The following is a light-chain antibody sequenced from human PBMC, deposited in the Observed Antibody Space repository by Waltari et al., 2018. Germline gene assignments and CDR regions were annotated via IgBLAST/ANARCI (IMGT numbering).Light chain of an antibody. Sequence: DIQMTQSPSSLSASLGDRVTITCRAGQSISTYLNWYQQTPGKAPKPLIYAASSLQTGVPSRFSGSGSGTDFTLTISSLQPEDFATYYCQQSYSTPRTFDQGTKVEIK. CDR2: AAS. V-gene: IGKV1-39*01. J-gene: IGKJ1*01. CDR1: QSISTY. CDR3: QQSYSTPRT.